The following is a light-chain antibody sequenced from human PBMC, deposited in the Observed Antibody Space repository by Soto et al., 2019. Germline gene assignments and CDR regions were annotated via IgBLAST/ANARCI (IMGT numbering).Light chain of an antibody. CDR1: QSVSSRY. J-gene: IGKJ5*01. V-gene: IGKV3D-20*01. CDR2: DAS. CDR3: QQSGSSPIT. Sequence: EIVLTESPATLSLSPGDGATLYCVASQSVSSRYLAWYQQKHGLAPRXXXYDASSRATGIPDRFSGSGSGTDVTITISRLEPEDCAVYYCQQSGSSPITFGQGTRLEIK.